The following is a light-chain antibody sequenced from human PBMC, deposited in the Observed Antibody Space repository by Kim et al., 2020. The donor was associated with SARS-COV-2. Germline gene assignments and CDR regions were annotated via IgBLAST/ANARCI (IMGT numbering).Light chain of an antibody. Sequence: SSELTQDPAVSVALGQTVRITCQGDSLRSYYASWYQQKPGQAPVLVIYGKNNRPSGIPDRFSGSSSGNTASLTITGAQAEDEADYYCNSRDSSGNHHVFRTGTKVTVL. CDR3: NSRDSSGNHHV. CDR2: GKN. J-gene: IGLJ1*01. V-gene: IGLV3-19*01. CDR1: SLRSYY.